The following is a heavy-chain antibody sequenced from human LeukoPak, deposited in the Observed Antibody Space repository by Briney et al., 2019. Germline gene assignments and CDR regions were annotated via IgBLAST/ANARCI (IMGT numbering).Heavy chain of an antibody. CDR2: IIHSGST. V-gene: IGHV4-34*01. CDR1: GRSFSGYY. J-gene: IGHJ4*02. D-gene: IGHD3-16*02. Sequence: PSQTLSLTCAVYGRSFSGYYWSWVRHPPGKGLGWVGEIIHSGSTNYNPSLKSRVTISVDTSKNQFSLKLSSVTAADTAVYYCARGGRGGVIALDYWGQGTLVTVSS. CDR3: ARGGRGGVIALDY.